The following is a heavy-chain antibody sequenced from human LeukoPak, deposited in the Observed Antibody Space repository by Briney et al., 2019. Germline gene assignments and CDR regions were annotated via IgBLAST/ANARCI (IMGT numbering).Heavy chain of an antibody. V-gene: IGHV4-59*01. D-gene: IGHD3-10*01. CDR1: GGSISSYY. J-gene: IGHJ5*02. CDR2: IYYSGST. Sequence: PSETLSLTCTVSGGSISSYYWICIRQPPGKGLVCIGYIYYSGSTNYNPSLKSRVTISVDTSKNQFSLKLSSVTAADTAVYYCARDQLNNWFDPWGQGTLVTVSS. CDR3: ARDQLNNWFDP.